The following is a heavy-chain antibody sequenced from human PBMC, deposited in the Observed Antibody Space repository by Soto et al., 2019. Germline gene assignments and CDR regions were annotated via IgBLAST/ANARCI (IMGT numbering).Heavy chain of an antibody. CDR3: ARGYYDSSGYLGAFDI. CDR1: GDSVSSNSAA. CDR2: TYYRSKWYN. V-gene: IGHV6-1*01. D-gene: IGHD3-22*01. J-gene: IGHJ3*02. Sequence: SQTLSLTCAISGDSVSSNSAAWNWIRQSPSRGLEWLGRTYYRSKWYNDYAVSVKSRITINPDTSKNQLSLQLNSVTPEDTAVYYCARGYYDSSGYLGAFDIWGQGTMVTVSS.